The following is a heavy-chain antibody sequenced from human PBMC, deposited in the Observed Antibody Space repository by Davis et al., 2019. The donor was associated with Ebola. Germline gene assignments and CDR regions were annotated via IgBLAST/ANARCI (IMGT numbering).Heavy chain of an antibody. CDR3: ARWGGYSNYGMDV. CDR2: INPNSGGT. J-gene: IGHJ6*02. V-gene: IGHV1-2*04. CDR1: GYTFTGYY. D-gene: IGHD4-11*01. Sequence: ASVKVSCKASGYTFTGYYMHWVRQAPGQGLEWMGWINPNSGGTNYAQKFQGWVTMTRDTYISTADMELSRLRSDDTAVYYCARWGGYSNYGMDVWGQGTTVTVSS.